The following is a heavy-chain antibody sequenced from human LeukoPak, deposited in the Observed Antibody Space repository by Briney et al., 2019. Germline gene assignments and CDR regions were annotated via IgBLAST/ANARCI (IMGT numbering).Heavy chain of an antibody. CDR1: GFTFSSHW. D-gene: IGHD3-10*01. V-gene: IGHV4-4*07. CDR2: IYTSGST. CDR3: TRVDGSGSYSY. Sequence: GSLRLSCAASGFTFSSHWMSWIRQPAGKGLEWIGRIYTSGSTNYNPSLKSRVTMSVDTSKNQFSLKLSSVTAADTAVYYCTRVDGSGSYSYWGQGTLVTVSS. J-gene: IGHJ4*02.